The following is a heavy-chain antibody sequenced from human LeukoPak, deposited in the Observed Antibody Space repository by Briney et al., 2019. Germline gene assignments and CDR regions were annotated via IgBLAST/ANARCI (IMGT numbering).Heavy chain of an antibody. CDR3: ARDYSSGYYYAPFDY. V-gene: IGHV1-69*05. D-gene: IGHD3-22*01. CDR1: GGTFSSYA. Sequence: SVKVSCKASGGTFSSYAISWVRQAPGQGLEWMGGIIPVFGTANYAQKFQGRVTITTDESTSTAYMELSSLRSEDTAVYYCARDYSSGYYYAPFDYWGQGTLVTVSS. J-gene: IGHJ4*02. CDR2: IIPVFGTA.